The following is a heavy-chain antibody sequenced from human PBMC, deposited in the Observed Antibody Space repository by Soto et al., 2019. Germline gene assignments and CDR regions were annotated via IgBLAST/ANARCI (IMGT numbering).Heavy chain of an antibody. Sequence: SQTLSLTCAISGDSVSSYSAAWNWIRQYPSGGLEWLGRTYYRSRFFSDYAESVKSRIIINPDTSKNQFSLQLKSVTPEDTAVYYCVRDRYSSSGWFDPSGQGTPVTVSS. CDR3: VRDRYSSSGWFDP. V-gene: IGHV6-1*01. CDR2: TYYRSRFFS. D-gene: IGHD3-10*01. J-gene: IGHJ5*02. CDR1: GDSVSSYSAA.